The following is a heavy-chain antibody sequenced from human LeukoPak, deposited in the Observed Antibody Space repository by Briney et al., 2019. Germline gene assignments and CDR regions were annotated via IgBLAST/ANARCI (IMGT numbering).Heavy chain of an antibody. V-gene: IGHV1-46*01. CDR2: INPSGGST. J-gene: IGHJ4*02. D-gene: IGHD2-21*01. Sequence: ASVKVSCKASEYTFTAYYVHWVRQAPGQGLEWMGIINPSGGSTTYAQMFQGRVTMTRDTSTRTVYMELSSLRSEDTAAYYCAREGEVIVTDNLFYWGQGTLVTVSS. CDR3: AREGEVIVTDNLFY. CDR1: EYTFTAYY.